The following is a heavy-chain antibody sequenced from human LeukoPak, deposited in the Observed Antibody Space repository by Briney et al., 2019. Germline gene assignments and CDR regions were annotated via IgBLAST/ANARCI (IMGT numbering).Heavy chain of an antibody. V-gene: IGHV4-34*01. CDR1: GGSFSGYY. CDR3: ARGLSGYHYYYYYYMDV. D-gene: IGHD3-9*01. Sequence: PSETLSLTCAVYGGSFSGYYWSWIRQPPGKELEWIGEINHSGSTNYNPSLKSRVTISVDTSKNQFSLKLSSVTAADTAVYYCARGLSGYHYYYYYYMDVWGKGTTVTVSS. J-gene: IGHJ6*03. CDR2: INHSGST.